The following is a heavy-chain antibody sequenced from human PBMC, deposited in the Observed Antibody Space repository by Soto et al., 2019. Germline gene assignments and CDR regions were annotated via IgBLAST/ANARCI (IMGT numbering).Heavy chain of an antibody. CDR3: ARDLPGYSGYDYVYYYYGMDV. V-gene: IGHV3-11*05. D-gene: IGHD5-12*01. CDR2: ISSSSYT. J-gene: IGHJ6*02. CDR1: GFTFSDYY. Sequence: GGSLRLSCAASGFTFSDYYMSWIRQAPGKGLEWVSYISSSSYTNYADSVKGQFTISRDNAKNSLYLQMNSLRAEDTAVYYCARDLPGYSGYDYVYYYYGMDVWAQGTKVTVSS.